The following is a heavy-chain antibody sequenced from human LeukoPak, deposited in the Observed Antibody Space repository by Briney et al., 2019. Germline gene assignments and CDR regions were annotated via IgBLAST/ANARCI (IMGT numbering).Heavy chain of an antibody. CDR1: GYSISNGYY. J-gene: IGHJ6*03. CDR3: ARQHDSYYYYYIDV. Sequence: PSETLSLTCAVSGYSISNGYYWVWIRQPPGRGLEWIGSLYHSGSAYYNTSLRSRVSMSVDTSKNQFSLTLSFVTAADTAVYYCARQHDSYYYYYIDVWGSGTTVTVSS. CDR2: LYHSGSA. V-gene: IGHV4-38-2*01.